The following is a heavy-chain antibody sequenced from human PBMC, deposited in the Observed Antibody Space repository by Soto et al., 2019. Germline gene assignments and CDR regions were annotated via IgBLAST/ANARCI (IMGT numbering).Heavy chain of an antibody. J-gene: IGHJ6*02. D-gene: IGHD2-2*02. Sequence: ASVKVSCKASGYIFTNYGISWERQAPGQGLEYVGWISAYNGSTNYAQKFQGRVTITADESTSTAYMELSSLRSEDTAVYYCASPSGDDIVVVPAAIPLGYYYGMDVWGQGTTVTVSS. CDR1: GYIFTNYG. CDR3: ASPSGDDIVVVPAAIPLGYYYGMDV. CDR2: ISAYNGST. V-gene: IGHV1-18*04.